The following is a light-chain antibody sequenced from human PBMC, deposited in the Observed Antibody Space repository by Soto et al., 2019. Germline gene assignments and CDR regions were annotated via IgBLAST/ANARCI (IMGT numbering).Light chain of an antibody. CDR1: QSVSDN. V-gene: IGKV3-20*01. CDR3: QQYDSSPRT. Sequence: EIVMTQSPATLSVSPGERATLSCRASQSVSDNLAWYQQKPGQAPRLLIYGASSRAADIPDRFSGSGSGTDFTLTINRLEPEDFAVYYCQQYDSSPRTFGQGTKVDI. CDR2: GAS. J-gene: IGKJ1*01.